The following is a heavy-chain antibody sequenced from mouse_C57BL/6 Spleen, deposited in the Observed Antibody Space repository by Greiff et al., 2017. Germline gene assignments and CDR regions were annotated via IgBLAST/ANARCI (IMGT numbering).Heavy chain of an antibody. CDR1: GYTFTSYW. CDR3: ARGAITTVGWYFDV. CDR2: IDPSDSET. V-gene: IGHV1-52*01. Sequence: VQLQQPGAELVRPGSSVKLSCKASGYTFTSYWMHWVKQRPIQGLEWIGNIDPSDSETHYNQKFKDKATLTVDKSSSTAYMQLSSLTSEDSAVYYCARGAITTVGWYFDVWGTGTTVTVSS. J-gene: IGHJ1*03. D-gene: IGHD1-1*01.